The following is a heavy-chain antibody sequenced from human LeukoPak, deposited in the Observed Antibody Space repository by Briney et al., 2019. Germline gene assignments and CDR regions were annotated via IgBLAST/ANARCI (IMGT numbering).Heavy chain of an antibody. CDR2: IYDSGST. CDR3: ARLISAYYADY. V-gene: IGHV4-31*03. CDR1: GGSISSSSYY. D-gene: IGHD1-26*01. J-gene: IGHJ4*02. Sequence: SETLSLTCTVSGGSISSSSYYWGWIRQPPGKGLEWIGYIYDSGSTYYNPSLKSRVAISVDRSKNQFSLKLSSVTAADTAAYYCARLISAYYADYWGQGALVTVSS.